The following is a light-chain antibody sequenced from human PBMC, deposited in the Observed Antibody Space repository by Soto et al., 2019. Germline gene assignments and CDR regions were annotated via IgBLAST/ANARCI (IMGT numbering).Light chain of an antibody. J-gene: IGKJ1*01. CDR1: EGIRSW. CDR3: QQYNAYPWT. CDR2: QAS. Sequence: DLQMTQFPSTLSASIGDRVTITCRASEGIRSWLAWYQQKPGIAPKLLISQASTLESGVPSKFSGSASGTEFTLTISSLQPEDFATYYCQQYNAYPWTFGQGTKVEIK. V-gene: IGKV1-5*03.